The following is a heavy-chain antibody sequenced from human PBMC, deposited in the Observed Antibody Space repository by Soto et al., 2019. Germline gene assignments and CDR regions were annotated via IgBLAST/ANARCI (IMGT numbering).Heavy chain of an antibody. V-gene: IGHV4-30-4*01. D-gene: IGHD4-4*01. J-gene: IGHJ4*02. CDR2: IYYSGST. CDR3: ASGTPQTTITSFDH. Sequence: PSETLSLTCTVSGGSINRMDYYWSWLRQSPGEGLEWIGYIYYSGSTYYNPSLKSRVSISVDTSNHQFSLKMNSVTAAHTAVYYCASGTPQTTITSFDHWGQGTLVTVSS. CDR1: GGSINRMDYY.